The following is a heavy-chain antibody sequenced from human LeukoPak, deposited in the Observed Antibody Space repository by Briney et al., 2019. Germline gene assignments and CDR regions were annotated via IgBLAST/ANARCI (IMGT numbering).Heavy chain of an antibody. D-gene: IGHD2-2*01. CDR2: IYTSGRT. Sequence: SETLSLTCTVSGGSISTYYFSWIRQPAGKGLEWIGHIYTSGRTDYNPSLKSRVTMSVDTFKNQFSLKLSSVTAADTAVYYCARDRHCTSTSCHSDAFDVWGQGTLVTVSS. CDR3: ARDRHCTSTSCHSDAFDV. J-gene: IGHJ3*01. V-gene: IGHV4-4*07. CDR1: GGSISTYY.